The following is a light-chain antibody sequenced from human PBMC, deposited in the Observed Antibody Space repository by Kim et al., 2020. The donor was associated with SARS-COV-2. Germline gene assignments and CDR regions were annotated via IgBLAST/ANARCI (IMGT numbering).Light chain of an antibody. CDR3: QQYYSTLT. CDR1: QSVLYSSNNKNY. Sequence: DIVITQSPDPLGGSLGERATINCKSSQSVLYSSNNKNYLAWYQQKPGQPPKLLIYWASTRESGVPDRFGGSGSGTDFTLTISSLQAEDVAIYYCQQYYSTLTFGGGTKVDIK. CDR2: WAS. J-gene: IGKJ4*01. V-gene: IGKV4-1*01.